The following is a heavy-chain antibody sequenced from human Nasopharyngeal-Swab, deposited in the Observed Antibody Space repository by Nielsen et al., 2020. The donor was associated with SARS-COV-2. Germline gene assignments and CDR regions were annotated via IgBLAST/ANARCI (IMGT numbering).Heavy chain of an antibody. CDR1: GFTFSTYA. CDR2: TWYDGSNT. J-gene: IGHJ3*02. V-gene: IGHV3-30*02. D-gene: IGHD3-22*01. Sequence: GESLKISCAASGFTFSTYAMHWVRQAPGKGLEWVTFTWYDGSNTEYADAVKGRFTISRDNSKNTVFLQMNSLRVEDTAVYYCATDAPGSGFALDTWGQGTMVTVLS. CDR3: ATDAPGSGFALDT.